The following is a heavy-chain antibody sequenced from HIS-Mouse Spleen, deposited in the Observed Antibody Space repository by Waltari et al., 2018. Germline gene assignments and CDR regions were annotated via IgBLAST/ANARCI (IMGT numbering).Heavy chain of an antibody. Sequence: QLQLQESGPGLVKPSETLSLTCTVSGGSISSSSYYWGWIRQPPGKGLEWIGSIYYRGGNYYSPSLNSRVTISVDPSKNQFSVKLGSVTAAATAVYYCAREIPYSSSWYDWYFDLWGRGTLVTVSS. V-gene: IGHV4-39*07. CDR3: AREIPYSSSWYDWYFDL. CDR2: IYYRGGN. D-gene: IGHD6-13*01. J-gene: IGHJ2*01. CDR1: GGSISSSSYY.